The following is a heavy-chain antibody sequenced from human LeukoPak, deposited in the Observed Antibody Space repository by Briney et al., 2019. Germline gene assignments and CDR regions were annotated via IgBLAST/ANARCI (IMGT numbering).Heavy chain of an antibody. D-gene: IGHD6-13*01. J-gene: IGHJ5*02. Sequence: GASVEVSCKASGYTFTGYYMHWVRQAPGQGLEWMGWINPNSGGTNYAQKFQGRVTMTRDTSISTAYMELSRLRSDDTAVYYCARSTNPARIAAQPEHWFDPWGQGTLVTVSS. CDR2: INPNSGGT. V-gene: IGHV1-2*02. CDR1: GYTFTGYY. CDR3: ARSTNPARIAAQPEHWFDP.